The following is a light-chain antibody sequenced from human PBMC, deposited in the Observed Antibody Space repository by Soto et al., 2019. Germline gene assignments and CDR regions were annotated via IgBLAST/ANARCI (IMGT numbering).Light chain of an antibody. CDR3: QQANSFPLT. CDR1: QGISRW. V-gene: IGKV1D-12*01. CDR2: AAS. J-gene: IGKJ4*01. Sequence: DIQMTQSPSSVSASVGDRVTITCRASQGISRWLAWYQQKPGKAPELLDYAASNLQSGVPSRFSGSGSGTDFTLTISSLQPEDFATYYCQQANSFPLTFRGGTKVEIK.